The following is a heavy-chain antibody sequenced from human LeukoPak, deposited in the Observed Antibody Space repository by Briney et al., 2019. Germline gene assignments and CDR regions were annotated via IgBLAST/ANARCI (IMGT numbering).Heavy chain of an antibody. CDR1: GGSISSGGYY. CDR2: IYYSGST. J-gene: IGHJ5*02. D-gene: IGHD6-19*01. CDR3: ARPVGLAVADGGFDP. Sequence: PSETLSLTCTVSGGSISSGGYYWSWIRQHPGKGLEWIGYIYYSGSTYYNPSLKSRVTISVDTSKNQFSLKLSSVTAADTAVYYCARPVGLAVADGGFDPWGQGTLVTVSS. V-gene: IGHV4-31*03.